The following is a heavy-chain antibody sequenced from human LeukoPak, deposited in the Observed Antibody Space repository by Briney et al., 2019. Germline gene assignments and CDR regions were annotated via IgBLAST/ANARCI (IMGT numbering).Heavy chain of an antibody. V-gene: IGHV3-21*01. Sequence: GGSLRLSCAASGFTFSSYSMNWVRQAPGKGLEWVSSISSSSSYIYYADSVKGRFTISGDNAKNSLYLQMNSLRAEDTAVYYCARDRDILTGYYITDAFDIWGQGTMVTVSS. J-gene: IGHJ3*02. CDR2: ISSSSSYI. D-gene: IGHD3-9*01. CDR3: ARDRDILTGYYITDAFDI. CDR1: GFTFSSYS.